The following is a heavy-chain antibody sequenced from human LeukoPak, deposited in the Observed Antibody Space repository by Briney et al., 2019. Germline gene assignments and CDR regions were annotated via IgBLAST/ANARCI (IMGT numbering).Heavy chain of an antibody. Sequence: GRSLRLSWAASGFTFSSYGIGWVRQAGGEWRGWVSAMSGSGDSTYYADSVKGRFTISKDNSKNTLYLQMNSLRAENPAVYYCAKDRNRNYYDSSGYSFDYWGQGTLVTVSS. V-gene: IGHV3-23*01. CDR1: GFTFSSYG. CDR3: AKDRNRNYYDSSGYSFDY. J-gene: IGHJ4*02. D-gene: IGHD3-22*01. CDR2: MSGSGDST.